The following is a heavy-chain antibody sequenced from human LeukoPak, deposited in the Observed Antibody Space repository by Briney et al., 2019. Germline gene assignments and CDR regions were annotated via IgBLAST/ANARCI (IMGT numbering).Heavy chain of an antibody. Sequence: SETLSLTCAVYGVSFSGYYWSWIRQPPGKGLEWLGEINHSGSTNYNPSLKSRVTISVDTSKNQFSLKLTSVTAADTAVYYCATLGEYYDSSGYYYNWGQGTLVTVSS. CDR2: INHSGST. CDR1: GVSFSGYY. CDR3: ATLGEYYDSSGYYYN. J-gene: IGHJ4*02. D-gene: IGHD3-22*01. V-gene: IGHV4-34*01.